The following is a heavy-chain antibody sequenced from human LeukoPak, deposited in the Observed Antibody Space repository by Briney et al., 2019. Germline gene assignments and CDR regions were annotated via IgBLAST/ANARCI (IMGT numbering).Heavy chain of an antibody. CDR2: ISGSGGST. CDR1: GGSISSYY. CDR3: AKNQQLVEYNWFDP. D-gene: IGHD6-13*01. Sequence: ETLSLTCTVSGGSISSYYWSWVRQAPGKGLEWVSAISGSGGSTYYADSVKGRFTISRDNSKNTLYLQMNSLRAEDTAVYYCAKNQQLVEYNWFDPGGQGTLVTVSS. V-gene: IGHV3-23*01. J-gene: IGHJ5*02.